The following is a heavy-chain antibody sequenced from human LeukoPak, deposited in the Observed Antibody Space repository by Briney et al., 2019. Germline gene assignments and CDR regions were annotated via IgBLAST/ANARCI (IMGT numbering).Heavy chain of an antibody. CDR2: VNPNSGGT. J-gene: IGHJ4*02. Sequence: AAVKVSCMASGYTFTDYYMHWVRQPPAQGLEWMGWVNPNSGGTNYAQKFQGRVTITRDTSISTAYMELSSLRSDDTAVYYCARALSLPQDSSGWYAFNYWGQGTLVTVSS. CDR3: ARALSLPQDSSGWYAFNY. V-gene: IGHV1-2*02. CDR1: GYTFTDYY. D-gene: IGHD6-19*01.